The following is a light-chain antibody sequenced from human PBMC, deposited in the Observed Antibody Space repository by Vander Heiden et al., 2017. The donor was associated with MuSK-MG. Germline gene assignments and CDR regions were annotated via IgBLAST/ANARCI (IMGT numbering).Light chain of an antibody. Sequence: DIQMTQSPSTLSASVGDRVTITCRASQSISSWLAWYQQKPGKAPKLLIYQASSLEGGVPSSFSGSGYGTEFTLTISSRQPDDFAPYYCQQYNNYSSWTFGQGTKVEIK. CDR2: QAS. CDR3: QQYNNYSSWT. V-gene: IGKV1-5*03. J-gene: IGKJ1*01. CDR1: QSISSW.